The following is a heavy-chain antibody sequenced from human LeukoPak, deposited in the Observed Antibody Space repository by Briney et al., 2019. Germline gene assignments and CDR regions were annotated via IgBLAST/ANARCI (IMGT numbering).Heavy chain of an antibody. Sequence: GGSLRLSCAASGFTFSNYWMSWVRRAPGKGLEWVANIKQDGSETYYVDSLRGRFTISRDNAKKSLYLQMNSLRAEDTAVYYCARDFWGGYRVDYFDYWVQGTLVTVSS. CDR2: IKQDGSET. CDR3: ARDFWGGYRVDYFDY. J-gene: IGHJ4*02. V-gene: IGHV3-7*01. D-gene: IGHD3-3*01. CDR1: GFTFSNYW.